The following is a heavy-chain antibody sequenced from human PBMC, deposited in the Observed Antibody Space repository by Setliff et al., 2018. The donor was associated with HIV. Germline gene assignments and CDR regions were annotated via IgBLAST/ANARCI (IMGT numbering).Heavy chain of an antibody. J-gene: IGHJ4*02. CDR3: ARYSSSCHTFDY. D-gene: IGHD6-13*01. CDR1: GVTFSNFA. V-gene: IGHV3-33*01. Sequence: PGGSLSLSCAASGVTFSNFAMHWVRQDPGKGLEWVAVIWYDGSNQNYADSVKGRLTISRDNSNNILHLQMNSLTPEDTAVYHCARYSSSCHTFDYWGQGTPVTVSS. CDR2: IWYDGSNQ.